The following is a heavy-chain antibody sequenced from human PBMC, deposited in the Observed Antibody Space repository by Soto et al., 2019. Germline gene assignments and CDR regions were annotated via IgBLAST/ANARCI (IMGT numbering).Heavy chain of an antibody. D-gene: IGHD3-16*01. CDR3: ARDLCSEGAGGRFDY. CDR1: GFTFTTYA. J-gene: IGHJ4*02. CDR2: MSSDGSNT. V-gene: IGHV3-30-3*01. Sequence: QVQLVESGGGVVQPGRSLRLSCVASGFTFTTYAMQWVRQAPGKGLEWVAVMSSDGSNTYYADSVKGRFTISRDNSKNTQYLQMSSLGPEDTAGYFCARDLCSEGAGGRFDYWGQGALVTVAS.